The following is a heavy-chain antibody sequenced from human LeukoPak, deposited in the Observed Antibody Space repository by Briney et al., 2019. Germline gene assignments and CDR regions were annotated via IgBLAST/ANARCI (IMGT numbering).Heavy chain of an antibody. Sequence: GGSLRLSCAASGXTVSNNYMSWVRQVPGKGLEWVSLIYSGGTTYYADSVKGRFTISRDTSKNTLNLQMNSLRAEDTAVYYCASGEWPRDYWGQGTLVTVSS. D-gene: IGHD3-10*01. CDR2: IYSGGTT. V-gene: IGHV3-53*01. J-gene: IGHJ4*02. CDR3: ASGEWPRDY. CDR1: GXTVSNNY.